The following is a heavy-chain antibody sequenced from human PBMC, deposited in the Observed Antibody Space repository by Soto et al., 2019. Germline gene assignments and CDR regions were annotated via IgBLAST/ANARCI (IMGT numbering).Heavy chain of an antibody. CDR3: ASRYGSAIDY. D-gene: IGHD1-26*01. CDR1: GGSISSYY. V-gene: IGHV4-59*08. J-gene: IGHJ4*02. CDR2: IYYSGST. Sequence: SETLSLTCTVSGGSISSYYWSWIRQPPGKGLEWIGYIYYSGSTNYNPSLKSRVTISVDTSKNQFSLKLSSVTAADTAVYYCASRYGSAIDYWGQGTLVTVSS.